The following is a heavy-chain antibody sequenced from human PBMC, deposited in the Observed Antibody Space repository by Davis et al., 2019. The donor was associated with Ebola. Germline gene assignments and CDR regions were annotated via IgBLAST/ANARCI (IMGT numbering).Heavy chain of an antibody. Sequence: MPSETLSLTCAVSGGSISSSNWWSWVRQPPGKGLEWIGEIYHSGSTNYNPSLKSRVTISVDKSKNQFSLKLSSVTAADTAVYYCARTLLTGGDYSNWFDPWGQGTLVTVSS. CDR3: ARTLLTGGDYSNWFDP. CDR2: IYHSGST. D-gene: IGHD2-21*02. J-gene: IGHJ5*02. V-gene: IGHV4-4*02. CDR1: GGSISSSNW.